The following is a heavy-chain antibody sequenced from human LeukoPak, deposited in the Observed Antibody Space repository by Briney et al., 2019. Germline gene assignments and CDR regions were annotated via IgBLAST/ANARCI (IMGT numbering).Heavy chain of an antibody. J-gene: IGHJ3*02. CDR3: ARVRAAATIDAFDI. V-gene: IGHV5-51*01. Sequence: GESLKISCKGSGYSFISYWIGWVRQTPGKGLEWMGNIYPGDSDTRYSPSFQGQVTISADKSISTAYLQWSSLKASDTAMFYCARVRAAATIDAFDIWGQGTMVTVSS. CDR1: GYSFISYW. D-gene: IGHD2-21*01. CDR2: IYPGDSDT.